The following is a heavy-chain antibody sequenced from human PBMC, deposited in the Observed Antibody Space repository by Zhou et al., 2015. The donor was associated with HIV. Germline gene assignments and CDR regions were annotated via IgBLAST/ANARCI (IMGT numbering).Heavy chain of an antibody. CDR3: ARSSPNYDNAFDI. D-gene: IGHD1-7*01. CDR1: GGTFSGSD. V-gene: IGHV1-69*04. CDR2: ITPMFDME. J-gene: IGHJ3*02. Sequence: LVQSGTEVRKPGSSVNVSCKASGGTFSGSDISWVRQAPGQGLEWMGSITPMFDMETYAEKFRARLTITVDKFTDTAYLQLSSLTSEDTAIYFCARSSPNYDNAFDIWGQGT.